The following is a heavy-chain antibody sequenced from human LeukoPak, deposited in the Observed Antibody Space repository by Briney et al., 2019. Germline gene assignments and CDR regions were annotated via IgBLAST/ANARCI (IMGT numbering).Heavy chain of an antibody. J-gene: IGHJ4*02. V-gene: IGHV4-38-2*01. CDR2: IYHSGST. CDR3: ATLSQRLGDFDY. CDR1: GYSISSGYY. Sequence: SETLSLTCAVSGYSISSGYYWGWIRQPPGKGLEWIGSIYHSGSTYYNPSLKSRVTISVDTSKNQFSLKLSSVTAADTAVYYCATLSQRLGDFDYWGQGTLVTVSS. D-gene: IGHD6-25*01.